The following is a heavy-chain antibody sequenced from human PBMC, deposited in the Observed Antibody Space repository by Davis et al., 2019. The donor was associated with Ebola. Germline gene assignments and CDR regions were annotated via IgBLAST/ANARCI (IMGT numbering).Heavy chain of an antibody. V-gene: IGHV1-46*01. CDR3: ARVYYYERFDP. D-gene: IGHD3-22*01. CDR2: INPSGGST. J-gene: IGHJ5*02. Sequence: ASVKVSCKASGYTFTSYYMHWVRQAPGQGLEWMGIINPSGGSTSYAQKFQGRVTMTTDTSTSTAYMELRSLRSDDTAVYYCARVYYYERFDPWGQGTLVTVSS. CDR1: GYTFTSYY.